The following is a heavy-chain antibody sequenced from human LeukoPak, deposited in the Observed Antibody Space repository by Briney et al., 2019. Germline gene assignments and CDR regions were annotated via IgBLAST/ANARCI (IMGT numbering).Heavy chain of an antibody. D-gene: IGHD3-16*01. J-gene: IGHJ4*02. V-gene: IGHV3-48*03. CDR2: ISSSGSTI. CDR1: GFTFSSYE. Sequence: GGSLRLSCAASGFTFSSYEMNWVRQAPGKGLEWVSYISSSGSTIYYADSVKGRFTVSRDNAKNSLYLQMNSLRAEDTAVYYCAKAFEKYYFDYWGQGTLVTVSS. CDR3: AKAFEKYYFDY.